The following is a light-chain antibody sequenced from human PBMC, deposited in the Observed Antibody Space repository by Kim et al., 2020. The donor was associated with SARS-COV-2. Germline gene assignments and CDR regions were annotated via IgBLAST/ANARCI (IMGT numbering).Light chain of an antibody. CDR1: SSDVGGYNY. Sequence: QSALTQPASVSGSSGQSITISCTGTSSDVGGYNYVSWYQQHPGKAPKLMIYDVSKRPSGVSNRFSGSKSGNTASLTISGLQAEDEADYYCSSYTTSSTLVFGGGTQLTVL. J-gene: IGLJ3*02. CDR2: DVS. CDR3: SSYTTSSTLV. V-gene: IGLV2-14*01.